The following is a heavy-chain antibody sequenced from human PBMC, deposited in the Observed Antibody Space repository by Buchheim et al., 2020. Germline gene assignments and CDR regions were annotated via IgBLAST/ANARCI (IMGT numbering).Heavy chain of an antibody. Sequence: QLQLQESGPGLVKPSETLSLTCTVSGGSISSSSYYWGWIRQPPGKGLEWIGSIYYSGSTYYNPSLKSRVTISVDTSKNQFSLKLSSVTAADTAVYYCARYDSSGYYYPVGYFDYWGQGTL. J-gene: IGHJ4*02. CDR2: IYYSGST. D-gene: IGHD3-22*01. V-gene: IGHV4-39*01. CDR3: ARYDSSGYYYPVGYFDY. CDR1: GGSISSSSYY.